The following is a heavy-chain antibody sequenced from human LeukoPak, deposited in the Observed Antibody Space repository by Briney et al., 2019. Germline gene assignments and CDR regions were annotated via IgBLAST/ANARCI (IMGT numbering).Heavy chain of an antibody. Sequence: SETLSLTCAVSGYSISSGYYWGWIRQPPGKGLEWIGSIYHSGSTYYNPSLKIRVTISVDTSKNQFSLKLSSVTAADTAVYYCARNLVMVRGLIADYWGQGTLVTVSS. V-gene: IGHV4-38-2*01. D-gene: IGHD3-10*01. J-gene: IGHJ4*02. CDR2: IYHSGST. CDR3: ARNLVMVRGLIADY. CDR1: GYSISSGYY.